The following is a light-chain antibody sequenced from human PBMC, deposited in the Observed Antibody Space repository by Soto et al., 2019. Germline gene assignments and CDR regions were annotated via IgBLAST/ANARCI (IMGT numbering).Light chain of an antibody. CDR3: QSYDSRLTAYV. J-gene: IGLJ1*01. CDR1: SSSIGAGYD. Sequence: QSVLTQPPSVSGAPGQRVTFSCTGSSSSIGAGYDVHWYHQLPGAAPKLLVSGNNNRPSGVPDRFSASKSGTSASLAITGLQTEDEAQYYCQSYDSRLTAYVFGTGTKLTVL. V-gene: IGLV1-40*01. CDR2: GNN.